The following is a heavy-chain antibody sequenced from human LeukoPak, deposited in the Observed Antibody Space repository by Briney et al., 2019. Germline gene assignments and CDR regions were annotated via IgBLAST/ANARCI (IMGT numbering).Heavy chain of an antibody. CDR1: GFTFSSYA. CDR2: IYSGCCT. CDR3: ARGFSSVTTWGYFDY. J-gene: IGHJ4*02. Sequence: GGSLRLSCAASGFTFSSYAMSWGRQAPGKGLEWVSLIYSGCCTYYADSVKGTFTTSGDHSRNTLSLQMNSLTVDDTAVYYCARGFSSVTTWGYFDYWGQGALVTVSS. V-gene: IGHV3-66*01. D-gene: IGHD4-17*01.